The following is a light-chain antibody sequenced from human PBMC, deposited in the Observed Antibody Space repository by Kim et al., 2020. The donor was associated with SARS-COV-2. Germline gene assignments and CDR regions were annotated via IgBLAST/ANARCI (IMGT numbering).Light chain of an antibody. CDR2: DAS. Sequence: PGERATLSCRARQSVRSSFLAWYQQKPGQAPRLLIYDASSRASGIADRFSGRGSGTDFTLTISRLQPEDSAVFYCQQYGDLPLTFGGGTKVDIK. V-gene: IGKV3-20*01. CDR1: QSVRSSF. CDR3: QQYGDLPLT. J-gene: IGKJ4*01.